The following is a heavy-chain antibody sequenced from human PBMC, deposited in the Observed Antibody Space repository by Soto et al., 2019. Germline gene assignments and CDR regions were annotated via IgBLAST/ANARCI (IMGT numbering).Heavy chain of an antibody. CDR3: ARGGGSTKVDY. Sequence: QVQLQESGPGLVKPSQTLSLTCTVSGGSITSSGYYWSWIRQHPGEGLEWIGFTSNSGSTSYNPSLNSRVTLAVDTSSNQFSLNLKSVTAADTAVYYCARGGGSTKVDYWGQGTLVTVSP. CDR2: TSNSGST. J-gene: IGHJ4*02. V-gene: IGHV4-31*03. CDR1: GGSITSSGYY. D-gene: IGHD2-2*01.